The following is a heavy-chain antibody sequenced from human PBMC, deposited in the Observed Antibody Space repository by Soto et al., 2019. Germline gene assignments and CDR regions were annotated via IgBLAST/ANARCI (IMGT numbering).Heavy chain of an antibody. CDR3: AREGGNYDYIWGRYFDY. Sequence: QVQLVESGGGVVQPGRSLRLSCAASGFTFSTYGMHWVRKAPGKGLAWVAVIWYDGRNKYYADSVKGRFTISRDNSKNTLNLQMNSLRAEDTALYYCAREGGNYDYIWGRYFDYWGQGTLVTVSS. CDR2: IWYDGRNK. D-gene: IGHD3-16*01. J-gene: IGHJ4*02. CDR1: GFTFSTYG. V-gene: IGHV3-33*01.